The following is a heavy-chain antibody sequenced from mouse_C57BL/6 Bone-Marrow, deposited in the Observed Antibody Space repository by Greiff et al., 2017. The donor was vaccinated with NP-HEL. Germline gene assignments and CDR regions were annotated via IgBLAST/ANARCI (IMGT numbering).Heavy chain of an antibody. V-gene: IGHV6-3*01. CDR1: GFTFSNYW. J-gene: IGHJ2*01. CDR3: TGEGVYRGY. CDR2: IRLKSDNYAT. Sequence: EVMLVESGGGLVQPGGSMKLSCVASGFTFSNYWMNWVRQSPEKGLEWVAQIRLKSDNYATHYAESVKGRFTISRDDSKSSVYLQMNNLRAEDTGIYYCTGEGVYRGYWGQGTTLTVSS.